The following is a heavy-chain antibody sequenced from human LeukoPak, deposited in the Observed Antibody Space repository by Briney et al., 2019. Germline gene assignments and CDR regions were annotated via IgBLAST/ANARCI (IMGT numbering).Heavy chain of an antibody. J-gene: IGHJ4*02. V-gene: IGHV3-23*01. D-gene: IGHD6-13*01. CDR1: GFTFSSYA. Sequence: GGSLRLSCAASGFTFSSYAMSWVRQAPGKGLEWVSSISNSGDSTYYADPVKGRFTISRDTSKNMLYLQMNSLRAEDTAVYYCAKDDSADAATADFDYWGQGTLVTVSS. CDR3: AKDDSADAATADFDY. CDR2: ISNSGDST.